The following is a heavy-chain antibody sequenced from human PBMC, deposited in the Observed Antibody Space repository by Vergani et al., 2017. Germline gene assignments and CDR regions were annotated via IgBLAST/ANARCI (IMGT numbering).Heavy chain of an antibody. V-gene: IGHV3-23*01. CDR2: ISGSGGRT. CDR3: AKDKVVIMRRYFDY. J-gene: IGHJ4*02. Sequence: EVQLSESGGDLVQPGGSLRLSCAASGFIFNSYAMSWVRQAPGKGLEWVSAISGSGGRTYYADSVKGRFTISRDNSKNTLYLQMNSLRAEDTAVYYCAKDKVVIMRRYFDYWGQGTLVTVSS. D-gene: IGHD3-3*01. CDR1: GFIFNSYA.